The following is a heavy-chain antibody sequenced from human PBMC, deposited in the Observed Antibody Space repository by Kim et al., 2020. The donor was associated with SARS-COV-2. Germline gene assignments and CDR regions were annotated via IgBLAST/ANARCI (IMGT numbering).Heavy chain of an antibody. Sequence: KKYNADAEKGQFTHHKDKSRNTLYLEMNSLGAEDTAVYYCAREGGLTTVDYWGQGTLVTVSS. CDR3: AREGGLTTVDY. J-gene: IGHJ4*02. V-gene: IGHV3-33*01. CDR2: KK. D-gene: IGHD4-17*01.